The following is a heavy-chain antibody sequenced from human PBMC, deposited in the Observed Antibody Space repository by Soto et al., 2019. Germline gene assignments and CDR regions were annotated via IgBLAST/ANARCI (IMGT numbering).Heavy chain of an antibody. J-gene: IGHJ4*02. CDR3: AHSREYSSSWYPYFDY. CDR1: GFSLSTSGVG. CDR2: IYWDDDK. D-gene: IGHD6-13*01. V-gene: IGHV2-5*02. Sequence: QITLKESGPTLVKPTQTLTLTCTFSGFSLSTSGVGVGWIRQPPGKALEWLALIYWDDDKRYSPSLKRRLTITKDTSKNQVVLTMTNMDPVDTATYYCAHSREYSSSWYPYFDYWGQGTLVTVSS.